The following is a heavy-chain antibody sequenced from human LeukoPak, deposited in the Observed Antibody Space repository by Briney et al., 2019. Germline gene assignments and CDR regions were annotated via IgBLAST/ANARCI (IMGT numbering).Heavy chain of an antibody. CDR3: AKHLGYSSSHLDY. CDR1: GFTFINYD. Sequence: GGSLRLSCAASGFTFINYDMNWVRQAPGQGLEWVAVISYDGNNKFYADSVKGRFTISRDNSQNTLYLQVNTLRAEDTAVYHCAKHLGYSSSHLDYWGQGILVTISS. J-gene: IGHJ4*02. CDR2: ISYDGNNK. V-gene: IGHV3-30*18. D-gene: IGHD6-13*01.